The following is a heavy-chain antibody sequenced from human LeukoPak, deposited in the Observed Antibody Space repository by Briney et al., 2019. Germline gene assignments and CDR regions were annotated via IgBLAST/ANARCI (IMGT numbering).Heavy chain of an antibody. J-gene: IGHJ4*02. V-gene: IGHV3-33*01. Sequence: PGGSLRLSRAASGFTFSSYGMHWVRQAPGKGLEWVAVIWYDGSNKYYADSVKGRFTISRDNSKNTLYLQMNSLRAEDTAVYYCAMPLFDYGDYTEYRFDYWGQGTLVTVSS. CDR1: GFTFSSYG. D-gene: IGHD4-17*01. CDR3: AMPLFDYGDYTEYRFDY. CDR2: IWYDGSNK.